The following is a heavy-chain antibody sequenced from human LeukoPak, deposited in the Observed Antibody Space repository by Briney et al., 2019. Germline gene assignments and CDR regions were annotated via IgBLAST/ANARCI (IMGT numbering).Heavy chain of an antibody. CDR1: GFTFSSYE. Sequence: GGSLRLSCAASGFTFSSYEMNWVRQAPGKGLEWVSYISSSGSTIYYADSVKGRFTISRDSAKNSLYLQMNSLRAEDTAVYYCAIGRYSGGYSPSDAAFDIWGQGTMVTVSS. CDR3: AIGRYSGGYSPSDAAFDI. CDR2: ISSSGSTI. V-gene: IGHV3-48*03. J-gene: IGHJ3*02. D-gene: IGHD1-26*01.